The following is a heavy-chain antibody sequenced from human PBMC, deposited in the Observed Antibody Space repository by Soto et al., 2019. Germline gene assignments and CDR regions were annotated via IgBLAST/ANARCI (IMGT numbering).Heavy chain of an antibody. D-gene: IGHD1-26*01. CDR3: ASGMKWELLVSWFDP. CDR1: GYTFTSYD. J-gene: IGHJ5*02. V-gene: IGHV1-8*01. Sequence: QVQLVQSGSEVKKPGASVKVSCKASGYTFTSYDINWVRQATGQGLEWMGWMNPNSCNTVYAQKVQYRVNMNKNTSISTAYMDLSSLRSEDPAVYYCASGMKWELLVSWFDPWGQGTLVTVSS. CDR2: MNPNSCNT.